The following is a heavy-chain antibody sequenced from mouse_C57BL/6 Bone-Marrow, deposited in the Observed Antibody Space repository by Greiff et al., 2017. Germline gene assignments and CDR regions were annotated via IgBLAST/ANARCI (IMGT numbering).Heavy chain of an antibody. CDR3: ARWVYEGYHYFGY. J-gene: IGHJ2*01. V-gene: IGHV1-7*01. CDR2: INPSSGYT. D-gene: IGHD2-3*01. CDR1: GYTFTSYW. Sequence: QVQLQQSGAELAKPGASVKLSCKASGYTFTSYWMHWVKQRPGQGLEWIGYINPSSGYTKYNQKFKDKATMTADKSSSTAYMQLSSLTYEDSAVYYFARWVYEGYHYFGYWGQGTTLTVSS.